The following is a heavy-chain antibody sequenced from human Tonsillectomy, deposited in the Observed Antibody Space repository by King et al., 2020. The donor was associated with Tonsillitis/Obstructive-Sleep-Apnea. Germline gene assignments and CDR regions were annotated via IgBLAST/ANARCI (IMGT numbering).Heavy chain of an antibody. CDR1: GGSISSSSYY. J-gene: IGHJ4*02. D-gene: IGHD4-17*01. Sequence: QLQESGPGLVKPSETLSLTCTVSGGSISSSSYYWGWIRQPPGKGLEWIGSIYYSGSTYYNPPLKSRVTISVDTSKNQFSLKLSSVTAADTAVYYCARQRFYGDYFDYWGQGTLVTVSS. CDR3: ARQRFYGDYFDY. V-gene: IGHV4-39*01. CDR2: IYYSGST.